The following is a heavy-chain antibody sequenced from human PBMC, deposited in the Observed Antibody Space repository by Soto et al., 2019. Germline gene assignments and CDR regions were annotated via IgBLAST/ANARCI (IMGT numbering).Heavy chain of an antibody. CDR3: ARDLGFGLSDY. Sequence: QVQLVQSGAEVKKPGASVKVSCKASGYTFTSYAMHWLRQAPGQRLEWMGWINAGNGNTKYSQKFQGRVTITRDTSASTAYMELSVLRSEDTAVYSCARDLGFGLSDYWGQGTLVTVSS. CDR2: INAGNGNT. J-gene: IGHJ4*02. CDR1: GYTFTSYA. V-gene: IGHV1-3*01. D-gene: IGHD3-10*01.